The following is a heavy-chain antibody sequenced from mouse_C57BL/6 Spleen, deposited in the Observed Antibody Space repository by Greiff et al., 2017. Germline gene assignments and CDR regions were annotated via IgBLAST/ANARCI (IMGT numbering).Heavy chain of an antibody. V-gene: IGHV1-69*01. Sequence: VQLQQPGAELVMPGASVKLSCKASGYTFTSYWMHWVKQRPGQGLEWIGEIDPSDSYTNYNQKFKGKSTLTVDKSSSTAYMQLSSLTSEDSAVYYCARWVGYDFYYWGQGTTLTVSS. D-gene: IGHD2-2*01. CDR2: IDPSDSYT. CDR1: GYTFTSYW. J-gene: IGHJ2*01. CDR3: ARWVGYDFYY.